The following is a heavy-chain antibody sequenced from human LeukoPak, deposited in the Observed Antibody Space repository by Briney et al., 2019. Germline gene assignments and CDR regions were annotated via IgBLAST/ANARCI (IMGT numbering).Heavy chain of an antibody. J-gene: IGHJ3*02. CDR1: GXSISSYY. CDR2: IYYSGST. Sequence: SETLSLTCTISGXSISSYYGSWIRQPPGKGLEWIGYIYYSGSTSYNPSLKSRVTILVETSKNQFSLKLRSVTAADTAVYYCARHERDVSLDHAFDIWGQGTMVTVSS. D-gene: IGHD5-24*01. V-gene: IGHV4-59*08. CDR3: ARHERDVSLDHAFDI.